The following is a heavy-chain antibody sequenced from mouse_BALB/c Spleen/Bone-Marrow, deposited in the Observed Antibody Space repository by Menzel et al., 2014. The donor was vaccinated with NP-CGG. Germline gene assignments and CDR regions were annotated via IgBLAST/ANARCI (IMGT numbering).Heavy chain of an antibody. CDR3: ARRRGGPYAMDY. J-gene: IGHJ4*01. CDR1: GFTFSSYG. Sequence: DVKLQESGGDLVKPGGSLKLSCAASGFTFSSYGMSWVRQTPDKRLEWVATINNGSSYTFYPDSVKGRFTISRDNAKNTLYLQMSSLKSEDTAMYYCARRRGGPYAMDYWGQGTSVTVSS. V-gene: IGHV5-6*02. D-gene: IGHD1-1*02. CDR2: INNGSSYT.